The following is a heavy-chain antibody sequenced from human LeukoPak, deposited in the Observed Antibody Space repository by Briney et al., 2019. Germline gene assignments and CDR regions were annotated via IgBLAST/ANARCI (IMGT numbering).Heavy chain of an antibody. J-gene: IGHJ4*02. CDR1: GFTFSDYY. V-gene: IGHV3-11*06. D-gene: IGHD1-26*01. Sequence: PGGSLRLSCAAFGFTFSDYYMSWIRQAPGKGLEWVSYISSSSSYTNYADSVKGRFTISRDNAKNSLYLQMNSLRAEDTAVYYCARGWVGATEFDYWGQGTLVTVSS. CDR3: ARGWVGATEFDY. CDR2: ISSSSSYT.